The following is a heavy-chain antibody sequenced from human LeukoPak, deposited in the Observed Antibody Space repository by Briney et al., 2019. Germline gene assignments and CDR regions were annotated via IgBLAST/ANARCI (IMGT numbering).Heavy chain of an antibody. CDR2: INHSGST. J-gene: IGHJ4*02. V-gene: IGHV4-34*01. CDR3: ARQAHEDIVVVPAAYLY. Sequence: PSETLSLTCAVYGGSFSGYYWSWIRQPPGKGLEWIGEINHSGSTNFNPSLKSRVTISVDTSKNQFSLKLSSVTAADTAVYYCARQAHEDIVVVPAAYLYWGQGTLVTVSS. D-gene: IGHD2-2*01. CDR1: GGSFSGYY.